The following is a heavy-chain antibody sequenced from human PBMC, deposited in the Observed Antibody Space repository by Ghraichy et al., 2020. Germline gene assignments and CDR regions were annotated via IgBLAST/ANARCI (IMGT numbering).Heavy chain of an antibody. CDR1: GFTFSSYS. J-gene: IGHJ4*02. V-gene: IGHV3-21*01. D-gene: IGHD5-24*01. CDR3: ARDLGDGYNCFPW. Sequence: GESLNISCAASGFTFSSYSMNWVRQAPGKGLEWVSSISSSSSYIYYADSVKGRFTISRDNAKNSLYLQMNSLRAEDTAVYYCARDLGDGYNCFPWWGQGTLVTVSS. CDR2: ISSSSSYI.